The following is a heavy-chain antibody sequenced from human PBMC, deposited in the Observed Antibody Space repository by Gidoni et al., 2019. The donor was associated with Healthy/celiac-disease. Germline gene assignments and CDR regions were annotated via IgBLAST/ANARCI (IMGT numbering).Heavy chain of an antibody. D-gene: IGHD3-10*01. J-gene: IGHJ6*02. CDR1: GYTFTGYY. CDR2: INPNSGGT. Sequence: QVQLVQSGAEVKKPGASVKVSCKASGYTFTGYYMPWVRQAPGQGLEWMGWINPNSGGTNYAQKFQGRVTMTRDTSISTAYMELSRLRSDDTAVYYCARDPLLLWFGELLGYYGMDVWGQGTTVTVSS. CDR3: ARDPLLLWFGELLGYYGMDV. V-gene: IGHV1-2*02.